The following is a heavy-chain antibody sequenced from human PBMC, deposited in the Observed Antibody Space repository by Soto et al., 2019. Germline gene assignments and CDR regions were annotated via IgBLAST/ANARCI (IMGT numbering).Heavy chain of an antibody. V-gene: IGHV1-3*01. Sequence: ASVKVSCKASGYTFTSYAMHWVRQAPGQRLEWMGWINAGNGNTKYSQKFQGRVTITRDTSASTAYMELSSLRSEDTAVYYCARDMQDIVLMVYASGLDYWGQGTLVTVSS. D-gene: IGHD2-8*01. J-gene: IGHJ4*02. CDR3: ARDMQDIVLMVYASGLDY. CDR2: INAGNGNT. CDR1: GYTFTSYA.